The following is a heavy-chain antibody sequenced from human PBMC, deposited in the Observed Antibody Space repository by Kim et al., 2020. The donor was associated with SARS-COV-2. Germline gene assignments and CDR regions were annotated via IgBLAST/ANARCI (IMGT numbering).Heavy chain of an antibody. V-gene: IGHV3-15*01. CDR2: GGTT. CDR3: YDGSGYDY. D-gene: IGHD3-10*01. Sequence: GGTTDYAAPVKGRFTSSRDDSKNTLYLQMNSLKTEDTAVYYCYDGSGYDYWGQGTLVTVSS. J-gene: IGHJ4*02.